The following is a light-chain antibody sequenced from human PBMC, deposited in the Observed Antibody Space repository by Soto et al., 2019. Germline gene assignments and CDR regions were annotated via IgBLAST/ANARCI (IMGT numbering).Light chain of an antibody. CDR2: GAS. CDR3: QQFAKSPYT. J-gene: IGKJ2*01. Sequence: EIVLTQSPGTLSLSPGERATLSCRASQSVSSSYLAWYQQKPGQTPRLLIYGASSRATGIPDRFSGSGSGTDFTLTISRLEPEDFAVYYCQQFAKSPYTFGQGTKL. V-gene: IGKV3-20*01. CDR1: QSVSSSY.